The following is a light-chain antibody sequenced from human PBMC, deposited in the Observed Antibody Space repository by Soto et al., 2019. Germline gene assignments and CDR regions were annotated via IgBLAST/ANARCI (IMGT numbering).Light chain of an antibody. V-gene: IGLV2-11*01. CDR1: SSDVGGYNY. Sequence: QSALTQPRSVSGSPGQSVTISCTGTSSDVGGYNYVSWYQQHPGKAPKLMIYDVSKRPSGVTDRFSGSKSGNTASLTISGLQAEDEADYYFCSYAGSYTYVFGTGTKLTVL. CDR3: CSYAGSYTYV. J-gene: IGLJ1*01. CDR2: DVS.